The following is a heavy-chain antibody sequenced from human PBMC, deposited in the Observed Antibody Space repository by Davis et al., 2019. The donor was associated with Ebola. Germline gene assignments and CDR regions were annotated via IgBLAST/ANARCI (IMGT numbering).Heavy chain of an antibody. Sequence: SETLSLTCAVYGGSFSGYYWSWIRQPPGKGLEWIGEINHSGSTNYNPSLKSRVTISVDTSKNQFSLKLSSVTAADTAVYYCARRGSYSSSPLGYWGQGTLVTVSS. V-gene: IGHV4-34*01. CDR1: GGSFSGYY. CDR3: ARRGSYSSSPLGY. J-gene: IGHJ4*02. CDR2: INHSGST. D-gene: IGHD6-13*01.